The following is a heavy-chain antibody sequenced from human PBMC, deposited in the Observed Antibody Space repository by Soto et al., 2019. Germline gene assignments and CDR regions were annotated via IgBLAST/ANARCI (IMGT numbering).Heavy chain of an antibody. CDR1: GFAFSDYY. V-gene: IGHV3-11*06. CDR3: ARRAKGGYNWFDP. Sequence: GSLRLSCAASGFAFSDYYMSWIRQAPGKGLDWVSYISSSSSYTNYADSVKGRFTISRDNAKNSLYLQMNSLRAEDTAVYYCARRAKGGYNWFDPWGQGTLVTVSS. CDR2: ISSSSSYT. D-gene: IGHD3-16*01. J-gene: IGHJ5*02.